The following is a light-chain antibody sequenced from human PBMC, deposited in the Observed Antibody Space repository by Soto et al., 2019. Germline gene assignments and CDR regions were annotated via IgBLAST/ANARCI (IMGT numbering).Light chain of an antibody. Sequence: AIQMTQSPASLSASVGDRVAITCRASQDIRNELGWYQQKPGKAPKLLIYGASNLQSGIPSGFSGSGSGTDFTLTSRSLQPEDSATNYCQQKHSFPYTFGQGTKLEIK. J-gene: IGKJ2*01. CDR2: GAS. V-gene: IGKV1-6*01. CDR3: QQKHSFPYT. CDR1: QDIRNE.